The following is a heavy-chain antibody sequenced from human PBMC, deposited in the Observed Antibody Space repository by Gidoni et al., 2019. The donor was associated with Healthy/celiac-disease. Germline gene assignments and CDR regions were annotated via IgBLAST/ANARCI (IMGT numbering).Heavy chain of an antibody. V-gene: IGHV3-33*01. Sequence: QVQLVESGGGVVQPGRSLRLPCAASGFTFSSYGMHWVRQAPGKGLEWVAVLWYDGSNKYYADSVKGRFTISRDNSKNTLYLQMNSLRAEDTAVYYCARDSYGEWGNWFDPWGQGTLVTVSS. CDR1: GFTFSSYG. CDR3: ARDSYGEWGNWFDP. CDR2: LWYDGSNK. J-gene: IGHJ5*02. D-gene: IGHD4-17*01.